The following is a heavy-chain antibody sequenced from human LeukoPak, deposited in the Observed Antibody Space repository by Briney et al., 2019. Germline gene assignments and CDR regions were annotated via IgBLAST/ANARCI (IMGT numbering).Heavy chain of an antibody. V-gene: IGHV4-39*07. CDR1: GGSISSSSYY. CDR2: IYYSGST. J-gene: IGHJ4*02. CDR3: AREPGGGWGLYYFDY. D-gene: IGHD6-19*01. Sequence: SETLSLTCAVSGGSISSSSYYWGWIRQPPGKGLEWIGSIYYSGSTYYNPSLKSRVTISVDTSKNQFSLKLSSVTAADTAVYYCAREPGGGWGLYYFDYWGQGTLVTVSS.